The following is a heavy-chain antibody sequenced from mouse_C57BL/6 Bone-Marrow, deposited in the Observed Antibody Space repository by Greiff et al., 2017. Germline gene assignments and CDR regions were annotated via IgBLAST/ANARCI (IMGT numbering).Heavy chain of an antibody. CDR3: ARGGYYYGSSPWYFDV. D-gene: IGHD1-1*01. V-gene: IGHV1-54*01. Sequence: QVQLQQSGAELVRPGTSVKVSCKASGYAFTNYLIEWVKQRPGQGLEWIGVINPGSGGTNYNEKFKGKATLTADKSSSTAYMQLSSLTSEDSAVYFGARGGYYYGSSPWYFDVWGTGTTVTVSS. J-gene: IGHJ1*03. CDR2: INPGSGGT. CDR1: GYAFTNYL.